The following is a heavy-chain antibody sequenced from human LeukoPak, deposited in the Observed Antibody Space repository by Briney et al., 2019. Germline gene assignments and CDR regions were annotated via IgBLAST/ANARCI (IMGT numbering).Heavy chain of an antibody. CDR2: IHYSGST. V-gene: IGHV4-59*01. J-gene: IGHJ4*02. CDR3: ARESIAAAGTGFDY. D-gene: IGHD6-13*01. Sequence: PSETLSLTCTVSGGSISSYYWSWIRQPPGKGLEWIGYIHYSGSTHYNPSLKSRVTISVDTSKNQFSLKLSSVTAADTAVYYCARESIAAAGTGFDYWGQGTLVTVSS. CDR1: GGSISSYY.